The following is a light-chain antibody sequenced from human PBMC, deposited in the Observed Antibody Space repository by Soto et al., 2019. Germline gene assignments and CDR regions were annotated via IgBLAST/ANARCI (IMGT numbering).Light chain of an antibody. CDR2: EGS. CDR3: CSYAGSSTPSV. CDR1: SSDVGRYNL. V-gene: IGLV2-23*01. J-gene: IGLJ1*01. Sequence: QSVLTQPASVSVSPGQSITISCTGTSSDVGRYNLVSWYQQHPGKAPKLMIYEGSKRPSGVSNRFSGSNSGNTASLTISGLKAEDEADYYCCSYAGSSTPSVFRTGPTLTVL.